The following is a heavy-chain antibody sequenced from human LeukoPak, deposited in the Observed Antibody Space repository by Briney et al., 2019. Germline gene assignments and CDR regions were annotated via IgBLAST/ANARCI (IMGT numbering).Heavy chain of an antibody. CDR1: GYTCTSYG. CDR2: ISAYNGNT. D-gene: IGHD4-17*01. J-gene: IGHJ4*02. Sequence: ASVKVSGKASGYTCTSYGISWVRQAPGQGLEWMGWISAYNGNTDYAQKLQGRVTMTTDTSTSTAYMELRSLRSDDTAVYYCARVTQTDYDFDYWGQGTLVTVSS. V-gene: IGHV1-18*01. CDR3: ARVTQTDYDFDY.